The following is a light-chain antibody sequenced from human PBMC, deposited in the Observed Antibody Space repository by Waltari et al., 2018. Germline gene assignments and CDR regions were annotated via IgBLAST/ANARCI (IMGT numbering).Light chain of an antibody. V-gene: IGKV3-20*01. Sequence: EVVLTQSPGTLSLSPGERATLSCRASQSVRNRLLAWYQQKSGQAPRLLIYDSSTRATGIPDRFSGSGSGTDFTLSISRLEPEDVAVYHCQQYGAAPLTFGQGTKVEIK. CDR2: DSS. J-gene: IGKJ1*01. CDR1: QSVRNRL. CDR3: QQYGAAPLT.